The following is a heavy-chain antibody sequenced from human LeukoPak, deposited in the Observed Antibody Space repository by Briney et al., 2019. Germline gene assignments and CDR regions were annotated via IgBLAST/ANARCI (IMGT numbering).Heavy chain of an antibody. CDR3: AKARRAWSGSDFDY. J-gene: IGHJ4*02. Sequence: GGSLRLSCAASGFTFSSYWMHWVRQAPGKGLEWVSAISGSGGSTYYADSVKGRFTISRDNSKNTLYLQMNSLRAEDTAVYYCAKARRAWSGSDFDYWGQGTLVTVSS. D-gene: IGHD3-3*01. CDR2: ISGSGGST. CDR1: GFTFSSYW. V-gene: IGHV3-23*01.